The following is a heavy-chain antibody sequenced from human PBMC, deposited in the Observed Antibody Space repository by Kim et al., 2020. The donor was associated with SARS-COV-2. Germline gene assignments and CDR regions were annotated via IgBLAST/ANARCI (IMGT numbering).Heavy chain of an antibody. D-gene: IGHD1-1*01. CDR3: ARGGRTGTPFDY. V-gene: IGHV4-59*09. Sequence: TYNPSLKSRVTISVDTSKNQFSLKLSSVTAADTSVYYCARGGRTGTPFDYWGQGTLVTVSS. J-gene: IGHJ4*02.